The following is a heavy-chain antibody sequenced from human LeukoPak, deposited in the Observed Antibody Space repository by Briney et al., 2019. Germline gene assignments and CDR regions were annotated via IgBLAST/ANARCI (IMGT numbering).Heavy chain of an antibody. D-gene: IGHD6-13*01. J-gene: IGHJ6*03. CDR2: IYYSGST. CDR1: GGSISSSSYY. CDR3: ARWGHSSSWFYYHYYYMDV. Sequence: SETLSLTCTVSGGSISSSSYYWGWIRQPPGKGLEWIGSIYYSGSTYYNPSLKSRVTISVDTSKNQFSLNLSSVTAADTAVYYCARWGHSSSWFYYHYYYMDVWGKGTTVTVSS. V-gene: IGHV4-39*07.